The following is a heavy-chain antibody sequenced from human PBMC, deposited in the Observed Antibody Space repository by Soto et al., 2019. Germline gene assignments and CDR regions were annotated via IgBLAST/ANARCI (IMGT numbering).Heavy chain of an antibody. D-gene: IGHD3-10*01. Sequence: EVQLLESGGGLVQPGGSLRLSCAASGFTFSSYAMSWVRQAPGKGLEWVSAISGSGGSTYYADYVKGRFTISRDNSKNTLYLQMNSLRAEDTAVYYCAKDTGLLWFGELPTYFDYWGQGTLVTVSS. CDR2: ISGSGGST. V-gene: IGHV3-23*01. J-gene: IGHJ4*02. CDR3: AKDTGLLWFGELPTYFDY. CDR1: GFTFSSYA.